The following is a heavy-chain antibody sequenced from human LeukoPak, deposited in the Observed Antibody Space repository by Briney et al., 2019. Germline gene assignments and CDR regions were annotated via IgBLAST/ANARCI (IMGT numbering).Heavy chain of an antibody. Sequence: SETLSLTCTISGGSVSDYYWSWIRQSPGKGLEWIGYIYHTGSTSYSPSLKSRVTISVDTSKNQFSLKLSSLTAADTAVYYCARTGPRQLIDYWGQGTLVTVSS. D-gene: IGHD6-19*01. J-gene: IGHJ4*02. CDR2: IYHTGST. V-gene: IGHV4-59*02. CDR1: GGSVSDYY. CDR3: ARTGPRQLIDY.